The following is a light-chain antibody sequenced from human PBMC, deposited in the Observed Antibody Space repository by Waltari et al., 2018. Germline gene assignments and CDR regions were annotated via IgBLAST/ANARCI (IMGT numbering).Light chain of an antibody. CDR2: GAS. V-gene: IGKV3-20*01. Sequence: ENVLTQSPGTLSLSPGDRATLSCRASQSVSSSYLAWHQQKRGQAPRLLIYGASTRATGIPDRFSGSGSGTDFTLTISRLEPEDFAVYYCQQYGSSPRTFGQGTKVEIK. CDR1: QSVSSSY. CDR3: QQYGSSPRT. J-gene: IGKJ1*01.